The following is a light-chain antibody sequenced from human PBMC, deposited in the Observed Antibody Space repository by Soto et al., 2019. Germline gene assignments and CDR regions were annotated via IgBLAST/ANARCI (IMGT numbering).Light chain of an antibody. CDR2: KAS. J-gene: IGKJ1*01. CDR3: HHYNHFSKT. CDR1: QSISTS. V-gene: IGKV1-5*03. Sequence: DIQMTQSPSTLSASVGDSVTITCRASQSISTSLAWYQQKPGKAPNILIYKASSVESGVPSRFSGSWSGTEFTPTISRLQPDDFATYYCHHYNHFSKTFRKGTQVDVK.